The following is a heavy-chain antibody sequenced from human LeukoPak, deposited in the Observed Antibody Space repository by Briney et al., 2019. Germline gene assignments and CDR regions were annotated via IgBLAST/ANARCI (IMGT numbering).Heavy chain of an antibody. J-gene: IGHJ4*02. CDR2: IWYDGSNK. CDR1: GFTFSSYG. D-gene: IGHD3-9*01. Sequence: GGSLRLSCAAAGFTFSSYGMHWVRQAPGKGLEWVAVIWYDGSNKYYADSVKGRFTISRDNSKNTLYLQMNSLRAEDTAVYYCAKGDMGPIRGDYFDYWGQGTLVTVSS. CDR3: AKGDMGPIRGDYFDY. V-gene: IGHV3-33*06.